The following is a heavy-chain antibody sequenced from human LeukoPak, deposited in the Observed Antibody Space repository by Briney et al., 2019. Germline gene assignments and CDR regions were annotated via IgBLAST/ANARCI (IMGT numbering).Heavy chain of an antibody. CDR1: GFTFSSYG. V-gene: IGHV3-30*18. Sequence: GGSLRLSCAASGFTFSSYGMHWVRQAPGKGLEWVAVTSYDGSNKYYADSVKGRFTISRDNSKNTLYLQMNSLRAEDTAVYYCAKDIGGTVTSDYWGQGTLVTVSS. CDR3: AKDIGGTVTSDY. D-gene: IGHD4-17*01. CDR2: TSYDGSNK. J-gene: IGHJ4*02.